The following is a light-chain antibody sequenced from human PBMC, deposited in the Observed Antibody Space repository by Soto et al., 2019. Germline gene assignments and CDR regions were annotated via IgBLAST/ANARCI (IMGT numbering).Light chain of an antibody. CDR2: GVS. CDR1: QTISSGY. CDR3: QLYGSSSYT. V-gene: IGKV3-20*01. Sequence: EFVLTQSPGTLSLSPGERATLSCRASQTISSGYLAWYQQKPGQAPRLLIYGVSTRATGIPDRFSGSGSGTDFTLANSRLEPECFAVYYCQLYGSSSYTFGQGTKLEIK. J-gene: IGKJ2*01.